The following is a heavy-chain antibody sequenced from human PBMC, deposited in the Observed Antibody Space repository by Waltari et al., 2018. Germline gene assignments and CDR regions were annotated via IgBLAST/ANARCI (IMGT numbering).Heavy chain of an antibody. CDR3: ARGGRKTFVFYYYYMDV. CDR1: GYTFTSYD. Sequence: QVQLVQSGAEVKKPGASVKVSCKASGYTFTSYDINWVRQATGQGLEWMGWVNPKRGNTGYAQKFQGRVTMTRNTSISTAYMELSSLRSEDTAVYYCARGGRKTFVFYYYYMDVWGKGTTVTVSS. J-gene: IGHJ6*03. D-gene: IGHD3-10*01. CDR2: VNPKRGNT. V-gene: IGHV1-8*01.